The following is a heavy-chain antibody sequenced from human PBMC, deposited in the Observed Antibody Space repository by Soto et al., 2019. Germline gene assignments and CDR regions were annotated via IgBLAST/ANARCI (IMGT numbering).Heavy chain of an antibody. Sequence: SETLSLTCAVYGGSFSGYYWSWIRQPPGKGLEWIGEINHSGSTNYNPSLKSRVTISVDTSKNQFSLKLSSVTAADTAVYYCARDIAVAHHFPHWGQGTLVTVSS. V-gene: IGHV4-34*01. CDR2: INHSGST. CDR3: ARDIAVAHHFPH. D-gene: IGHD6-19*01. J-gene: IGHJ1*01. CDR1: GGSFSGYY.